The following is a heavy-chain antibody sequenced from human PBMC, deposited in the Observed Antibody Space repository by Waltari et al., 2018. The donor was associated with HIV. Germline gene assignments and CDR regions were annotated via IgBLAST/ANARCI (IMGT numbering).Heavy chain of an antibody. V-gene: IGHV1-69*04. Sequence: QVHLVQSGTEVKKPGSSVTVSCRASGGTFSSSALSWVGQAPGQGLQWMGRIIPSYDLADYAQNFKGRLTITADHSTGTTSMELSGLKSEDTAVYYCAREFYDGEEKYMVDGVDPWGRGTLVTVSS. CDR2: IIPSYDLA. D-gene: IGHD3-22*01. J-gene: IGHJ5*02. CDR1: GGTFSSSA. CDR3: AREFYDGEEKYMVDGVDP.